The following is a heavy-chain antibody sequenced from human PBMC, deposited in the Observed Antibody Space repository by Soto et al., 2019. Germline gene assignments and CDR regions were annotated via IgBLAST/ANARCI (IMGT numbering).Heavy chain of an antibody. J-gene: IGHJ4*02. D-gene: IGHD3-10*01. CDR2: INHSVST. CDR3: ARGRWYGSWSYFVY. CDR1: GVSFSGYY. V-gene: IGHV4-34*01. Sequence: QVQLQQWGAGLLKPSETLSLTCAVYGVSFSGYYWSWIRQPPGKGVELIGEINHSVSTNYKPSLKSPVTIAVDTSKNQFSLKLSYVTAADTALYYCARGRWYGSWSYFVYWGQGTLVTVSS.